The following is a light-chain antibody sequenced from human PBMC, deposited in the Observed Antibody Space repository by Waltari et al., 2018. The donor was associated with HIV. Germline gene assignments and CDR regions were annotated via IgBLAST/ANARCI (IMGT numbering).Light chain of an antibody. CDR1: QWGETY. V-gene: IGLV3-1*01. Sequence: SYELTQSPSVSVSPGQTASITCSGDQWGETYVSGYQQKTGHTPVLVIYQSSRRPSEIPERFSGSNSGDTATLTISGTQAVDEADYYCQAWDSSSAVVFGGGTKLTVL. J-gene: IGLJ2*01. CDR2: QSS. CDR3: QAWDSSSAVV.